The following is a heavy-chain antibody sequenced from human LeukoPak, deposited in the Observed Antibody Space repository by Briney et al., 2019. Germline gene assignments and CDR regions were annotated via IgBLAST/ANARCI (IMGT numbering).Heavy chain of an antibody. CDR3: AQDCYGSGSYDY. CDR1: GFTVSSNY. Sequence: PGGSLRLSCAASGFTVSSNYMSWVRQAPGKGLEWVSVIYSGGSTYYADSVKGRFTISRDKSKNTLYLQMNSLRAEDTAVYYCAQDCYGSGSYDYWGQGTLVTVSS. V-gene: IGHV3-66*01. CDR2: IYSGGST. D-gene: IGHD3-10*01. J-gene: IGHJ4*02.